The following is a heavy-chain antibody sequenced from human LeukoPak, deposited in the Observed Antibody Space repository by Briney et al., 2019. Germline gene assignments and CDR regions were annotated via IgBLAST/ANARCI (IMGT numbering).Heavy chain of an antibody. V-gene: IGHV3-9*01. CDR1: GFTFDDYA. J-gene: IGHJ4*02. Sequence: AGRSLRLSCAASGFTFDDYAMHWVRQAPGKGLEWVSGISWNSGSIGYADSVKGRFTISRDNAKNSLYLQMNSLRAEDTALYYCAMGGGDGYNFDYWGQGTLVTVSS. D-gene: IGHD5-24*01. CDR3: AMGGGDGYNFDY. CDR2: ISWNSGSI.